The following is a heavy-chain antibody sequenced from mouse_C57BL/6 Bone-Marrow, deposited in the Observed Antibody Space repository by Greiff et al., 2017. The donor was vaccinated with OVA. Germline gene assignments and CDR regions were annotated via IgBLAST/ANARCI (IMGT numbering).Heavy chain of an antibody. V-gene: IGHV5-17*01. CDR1: GFTFSDYG. Sequence: EVQGVESGGGLVKPGGSLKLSCAASGFTFSDYGMHWVRQAPEKGLEWVAYISSGSSTIYYADTVKGRFTISRDNAKNTLFLQMTSLRSEDTAMYYCARMRLRRYYAMDYWGQGTSVTVSS. J-gene: IGHJ4*01. D-gene: IGHD2-4*01. CDR2: ISSGSSTI. CDR3: ARMRLRRYYAMDY.